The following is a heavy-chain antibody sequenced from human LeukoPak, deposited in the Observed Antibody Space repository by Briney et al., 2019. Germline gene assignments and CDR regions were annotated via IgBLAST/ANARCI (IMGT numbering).Heavy chain of an antibody. V-gene: IGHV3-64*01. CDR3: ARIPEY. D-gene: IGHD2-2*01. J-gene: IGHJ1*01. CDR1: GFDFSTYA. Sequence: GGSLRLSCAASGFDFSTYAMHWVRLTPGKGLEFVSAISKSGHDTSYGNDVKGRFTISRDNIKNTVDLEMGSLRVDDTGIYYCARIPEYWGQGTVVTVSS. CDR2: ISKSGHDT.